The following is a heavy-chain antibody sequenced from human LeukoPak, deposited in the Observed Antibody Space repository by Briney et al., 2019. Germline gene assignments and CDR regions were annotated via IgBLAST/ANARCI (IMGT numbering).Heavy chain of an antibody. CDR3: AKQRLRTTVTTCLDY. CDR1: RFTFSSYA. CDR2: IAGSGYST. D-gene: IGHD4-17*01. V-gene: IGHV3-23*01. J-gene: IGHJ4*02. Sequence: GGSLRLSRVASRFTFSSYAMSWVRQAPGKGREWVSTIAGSGYSTYYTASVRGRFTIPKDNSNTTLYLEMDSLRAEDTAVYYCAKQRLRTTVTTCLDYWGQGTLVTVSS.